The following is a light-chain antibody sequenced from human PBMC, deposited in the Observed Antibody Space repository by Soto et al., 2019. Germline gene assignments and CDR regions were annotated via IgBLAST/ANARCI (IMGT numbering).Light chain of an antibody. CDR3: HHRTAWPAR. CDR2: DAS. CDR1: QSVSSNY. J-gene: IGKJ1*01. V-gene: IGKV3D-11*02. Sequence: EVMLTQSPGTLSLSPGERATLSCRASQSVSSNYLAWYQQKSGQAPRLLIYDASTRATGIPARFSGSGAGTDFTLTITSLEPEDFAVYYCHHRTAWPARFGQGTKVEVK.